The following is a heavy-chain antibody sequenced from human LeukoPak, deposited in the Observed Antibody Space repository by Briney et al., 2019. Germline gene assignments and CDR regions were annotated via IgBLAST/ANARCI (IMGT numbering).Heavy chain of an antibody. V-gene: IGHV3-23*01. CDR1: GFTFNTYA. D-gene: IGHD4-23*01. Sequence: SGGSLRLSCAASGFTFNTYAMSWVRQAPGKGLEWVSGISGSGGSTYYADSVKGRFTISRDISKNTLYLQMNSLRAEDTAVYYCAKGRYAGPYNWFDPWGQGTLVTVSS. J-gene: IGHJ5*02. CDR2: ISGSGGST. CDR3: AKGRYAGPYNWFDP.